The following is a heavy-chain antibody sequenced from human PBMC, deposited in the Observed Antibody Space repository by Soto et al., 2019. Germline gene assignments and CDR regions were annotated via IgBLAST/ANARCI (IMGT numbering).Heavy chain of an antibody. CDR1: GFTLSNYA. CDR2: ISSESRNI. D-gene: IGHD6-13*01. V-gene: IGHV3-48*02. J-gene: IGHJ4*02. Sequence: GGSLRLSCAASGFTLSNYAVNWVRQAPGKGLEWVSYISSESRNIYHGDSVKGRFTNSRDNARNSVNLKMNSLRDEDTAVYYCAIDAADGYSSSWYSEYYFDYWGQGTLVTVSS. CDR3: AIDAADGYSSSWYSEYYFDY.